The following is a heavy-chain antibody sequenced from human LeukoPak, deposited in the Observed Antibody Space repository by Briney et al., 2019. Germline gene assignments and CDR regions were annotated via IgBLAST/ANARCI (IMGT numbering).Heavy chain of an antibody. CDR3: ARDGGIVGATLYYFDY. CDR2: INPNSGGT. D-gene: IGHD1-26*01. V-gene: IGHV1-2*06. Sequence: GASVKVSCKASGYTFTGYYMHWVRQAPGQGLEWMGRINPNSGGTNYAQKFQGRVTMTRDTSISTAYMELSRLRSDDTAVYYRARDGGIVGATLYYFDYWGQGTLVTVSS. J-gene: IGHJ4*02. CDR1: GYTFTGYY.